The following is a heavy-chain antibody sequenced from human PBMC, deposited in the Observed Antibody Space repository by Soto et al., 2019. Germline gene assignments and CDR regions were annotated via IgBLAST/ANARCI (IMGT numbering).Heavy chain of an antibody. CDR2: ISGSGDFT. V-gene: IGHV3-23*01. J-gene: IGHJ5*02. CDR3: AKDRASPGTTVRFDP. D-gene: IGHD1-1*01. Sequence: GGSLRLSCAASGFTFSSYAMSWVRQTPGKGLEWVSSISGSGDFTYYAASVKGRFTISRDNSKYALYLQMNSVRVEDTAVYYCAKDRASPGTTVRFDPWGQGTLVTVSS. CDR1: GFTFSSYA.